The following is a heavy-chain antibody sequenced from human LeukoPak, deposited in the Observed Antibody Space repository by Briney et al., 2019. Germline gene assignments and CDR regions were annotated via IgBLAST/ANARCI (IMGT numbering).Heavy chain of an antibody. D-gene: IGHD2-15*01. Sequence: PSETLSLTCTVSGGSISSSSYYWGWIRQPPGKGLEWIGRIYTSGRTSYNPSLRSRVTMSVDTSKNQFSLKVSSVTAADTAVYYCARDRIGLDVWGKGTTVTISS. CDR3: ARDRIGLDV. CDR2: IYTSGRT. CDR1: GGSISSSSYY. V-gene: IGHV4-39*07. J-gene: IGHJ6*04.